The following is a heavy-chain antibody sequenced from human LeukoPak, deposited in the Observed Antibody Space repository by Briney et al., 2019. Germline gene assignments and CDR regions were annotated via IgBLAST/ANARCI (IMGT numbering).Heavy chain of an antibody. CDR3: AKARYYYDTSD. Sequence: GGSLRLFCAASGFTFSSYAMSWVRQAPGKGLEWVSGINGSGGSTYYADSVKGRFTISRENSKNTLYLQMNSLRAEDTAVYYCAKARYYYDTSDWGQGTLVTVSS. J-gene: IGHJ4*02. D-gene: IGHD3-22*01. CDR2: INGSGGST. V-gene: IGHV3-23*01. CDR1: GFTFSSYA.